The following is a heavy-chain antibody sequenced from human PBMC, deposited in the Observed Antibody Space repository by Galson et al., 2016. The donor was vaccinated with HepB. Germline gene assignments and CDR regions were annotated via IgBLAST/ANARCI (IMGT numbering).Heavy chain of an antibody. CDR3: ARDGSGSYYNDGWFDP. V-gene: IGHV4-59*01. Sequence: ETLSLTCTVSGCSLSGYYWSWIRQSPEKGLEWIGYIHYTGVTTYTSPLRGRVTISIDTSKSLFSLKLSSVTAADTAVYYCARDGSGSYYNDGWFDPWGQGTQVIVSS. J-gene: IGHJ5*02. CDR2: IHYTGVT. D-gene: IGHD3-10*01. CDR1: GCSLSGYY.